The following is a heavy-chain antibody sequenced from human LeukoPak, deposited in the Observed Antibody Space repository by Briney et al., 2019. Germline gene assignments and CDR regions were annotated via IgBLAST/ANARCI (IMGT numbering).Heavy chain of an antibody. CDR1: GGSFSGYF. CDR3: ARDSHAYFDAFDI. CDR2: IDHTEST. Sequence: SETLSLTCAVYGGSFSGYFWTWIRQTPGKGLEWIGEIDHTESTNQNPSLKSRLTISVDTSKNQFSLKLSSVTAADTAVYFCARDSHAYFDAFDIWGQGTMVTVSS. D-gene: IGHD2/OR15-2a*01. V-gene: IGHV4-34*01. J-gene: IGHJ3*02.